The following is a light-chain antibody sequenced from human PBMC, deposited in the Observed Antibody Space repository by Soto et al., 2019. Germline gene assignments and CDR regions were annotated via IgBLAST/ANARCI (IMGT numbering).Light chain of an antibody. CDR1: QRINIY. V-gene: IGKV1-39*01. CDR3: QQSYSNPIT. Sequence: DTQMTQSPSSLSTSIGDRVTITCRASQRINIYLNWYRQKPGKAPELLIYDASALPRGVPSRFRGSGSGTDFTLTISSLQPEDFATYYCQQSYSNPITFGQGTRLEIK. CDR2: DAS. J-gene: IGKJ5*01.